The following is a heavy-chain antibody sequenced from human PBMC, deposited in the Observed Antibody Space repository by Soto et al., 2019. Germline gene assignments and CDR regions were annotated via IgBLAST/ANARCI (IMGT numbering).Heavy chain of an antibody. CDR1: GYTFTGYY. Sequence: GASVKVSCKASGYTFTGYYMHWVRQAPGQGLEWMGWINPNSGGTNYAQKFQGRVTMTRDTSISTAYMELSRLRSDDTAVYYCARPPAYYYYGMDVWGQGTTVTVSS. V-gene: IGHV1-2*02. J-gene: IGHJ6*02. CDR3: ARPPAYYYYGMDV. CDR2: INPNSGGT.